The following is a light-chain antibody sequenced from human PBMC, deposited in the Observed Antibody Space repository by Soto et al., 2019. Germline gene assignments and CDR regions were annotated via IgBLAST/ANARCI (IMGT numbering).Light chain of an antibody. CDR3: QQYNSYSRTWT. CDR1: QSISSW. CDR2: KAS. J-gene: IGKJ1*01. V-gene: IGKV1-5*03. Sequence: DIQMTQSPSTLSGSVGDRVTITCRASQSISSWLAWYQQKPGKAPKLLIYKASSLESGVPSRFSGSGSGTEFTLTISSLQPDDFATYYCQQYNSYSRTWTFGEGSMVDIK.